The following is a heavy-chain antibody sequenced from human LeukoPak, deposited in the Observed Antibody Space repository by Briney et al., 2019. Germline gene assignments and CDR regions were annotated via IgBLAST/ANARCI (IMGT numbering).Heavy chain of an antibody. CDR2: ISAYNGNT. V-gene: IGHV1-18*01. J-gene: IGHJ6*03. D-gene: IGHD6-6*01. Sequence: ASVKVSCKASGYTFTSYGISWVRQAPGQGLEWMGWISAYNGNTNYAQKLHGRVTMTTDTSTSTASMELSSLRSEDTAVYYCASVRYSSSSKNYYYMDVWGKGTTVTVSS. CDR1: GYTFTSYG. CDR3: ASVRYSSSSKNYYYMDV.